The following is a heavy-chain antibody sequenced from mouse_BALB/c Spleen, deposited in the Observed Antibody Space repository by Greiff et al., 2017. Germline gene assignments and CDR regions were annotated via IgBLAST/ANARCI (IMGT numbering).Heavy chain of an antibody. CDR1: GFTFSSYT. D-gene: IGHD2-10*02. CDR2: ISSGGSYT. CDR3: TRAEEYGNYFDY. J-gene: IGHJ2*01. V-gene: IGHV5-6-4*01. Sequence: EVKLMESGGGLVKPGGSLKLSCAASGFTFSSYTMSWVRQTPEKRLEWVATISSGGSYTYYPDSVKGRFTISRDNAKNTLYLQMSSLKSEDTAMYYCTRAEEYGNYFDYWGQGTTLTVSS.